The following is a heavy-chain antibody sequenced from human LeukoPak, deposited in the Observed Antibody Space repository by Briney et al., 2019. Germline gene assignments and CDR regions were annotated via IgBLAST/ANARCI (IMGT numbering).Heavy chain of an antibody. J-gene: IGHJ6*03. CDR2: ISYDGSNK. CDR3: ARNPGYSSGWFGDYYYYMDV. D-gene: IGHD6-19*01. V-gene: IGHV3-30*04. Sequence: GGSLRLSCAASGFTFSSYAMHWVRQAPGKGLEWVAVISYDGSNKYYADSVKGRFTISRDNSKNTLYLQMNSLRAEDTAVYYCARNPGYSSGWFGDYYYYMDVWGKGTTVTVSS. CDR1: GFTFSSYA.